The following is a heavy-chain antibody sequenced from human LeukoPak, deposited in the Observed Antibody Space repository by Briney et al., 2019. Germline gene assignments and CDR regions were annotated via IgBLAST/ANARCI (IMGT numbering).Heavy chain of an antibody. Sequence: SGGSLRLSCAASGFMFSSYAMNWVRQAPGKGLEWVSRISGSGERTDYGDSVKGRFTISRDNSKNTLYLQMNSLRAEDTAVYYCASSRPTLDYGSGRGPVYWGQGTLVTVSS. CDR2: ISGSGERT. CDR3: ASSRPTLDYGSGRGPVY. CDR1: GFMFSSYA. J-gene: IGHJ4*02. V-gene: IGHV3-23*01. D-gene: IGHD3-10*01.